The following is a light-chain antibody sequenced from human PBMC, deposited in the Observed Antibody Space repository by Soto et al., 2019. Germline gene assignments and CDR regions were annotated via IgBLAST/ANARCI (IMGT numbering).Light chain of an antibody. CDR1: SSNIGAGYD. CDR3: QSYDSSLSGEGV. J-gene: IGLJ2*01. Sequence: QSVLTQPPSVSGAPGQRVTISCTGSSSNIGAGYDVHWYQQLPGTAPKLLIYGNSNRPSGVPDRFSGSKSSTSASLAITGLQAEDEADYYCQSYDSSLSGEGVFGGGTKLTVL. V-gene: IGLV1-40*01. CDR2: GNS.